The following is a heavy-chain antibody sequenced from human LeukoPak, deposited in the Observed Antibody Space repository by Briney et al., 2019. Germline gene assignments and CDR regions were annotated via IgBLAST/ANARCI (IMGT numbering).Heavy chain of an antibody. CDR3: ARAESYYYDSSGYYQDYYFDY. J-gene: IGHJ4*02. CDR2: IYYSGST. V-gene: IGHV4-59*01. D-gene: IGHD3-22*01. Sequence: SETLSLTCTVSGGSISSYYWSWIRQPPGKGLEWIGYIYYSGSTNYNPSLKSRVTISVDTSKNQFSLKLSSVTAADTAVYYCARAESYYYDSSGYYQDYYFDYWGQGTLVTVSS. CDR1: GGSISSYY.